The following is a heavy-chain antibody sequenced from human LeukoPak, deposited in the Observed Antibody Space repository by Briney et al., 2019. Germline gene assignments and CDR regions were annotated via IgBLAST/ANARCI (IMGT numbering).Heavy chain of an antibody. J-gene: IGHJ4*02. CDR1: GFIFRTYA. D-gene: IGHD2-21*02. V-gene: IGHV3-23*01. CDR2: ISGSGGST. Sequence: GGSLRLSCAASGFIFRTYAMSWVRQAPGKGLEWVSAISGSGGSTYYADSVKGRFTISRDNSKNTLYLQMNSLRAEDTAVYYCAKDDPYCGGDCYSPLHFDYWGQGTLVTVSS. CDR3: AKDDPYCGGDCYSPLHFDY.